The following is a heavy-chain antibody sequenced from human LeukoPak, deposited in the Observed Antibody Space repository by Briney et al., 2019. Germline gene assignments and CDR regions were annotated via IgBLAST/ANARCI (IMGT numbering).Heavy chain of an antibody. CDR1: GYTFTGYY. CDR3: ARGAHCSSTSCYVEDSNFDD. CDR2: INPNSGGT. Sequence: ASVKVSCKASGYTFTGYYMHWVRLAPGQGLEWMGWINPNSGGTNYAQMFQGRVTMTRDTPISTAYMELSRLRSDDTAVYYCARGAHCSSTSCYVEDSNFDDWGQGTLVTVSS. D-gene: IGHD2-2*01. V-gene: IGHV1-2*02. J-gene: IGHJ4*02.